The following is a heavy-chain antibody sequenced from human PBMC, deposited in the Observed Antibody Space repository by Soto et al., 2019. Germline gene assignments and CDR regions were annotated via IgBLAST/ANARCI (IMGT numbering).Heavy chain of an antibody. Sequence: SETLSLTCTVSGGSISSYYWSWIRQPPGKGLEWIGYIYYSGSTNYNPSLKSRVTISVDTSSNQFSLKLSSVTAADTAVYYCARGVYYDFWSGYYRAPPNWFDPWGQGTLVTVSS. CDR2: IYYSGST. D-gene: IGHD3-3*01. CDR1: GGSISSYY. J-gene: IGHJ5*02. V-gene: IGHV4-59*01. CDR3: ARGVYYDFWSGYYRAPPNWFDP.